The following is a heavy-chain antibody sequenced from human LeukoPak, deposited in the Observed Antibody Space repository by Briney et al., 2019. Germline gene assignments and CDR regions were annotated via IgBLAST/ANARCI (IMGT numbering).Heavy chain of an antibody. CDR2: INHSGST. D-gene: IGHD2-2*01. J-gene: IGHJ5*01. CDR3: ARGRGYCSSTSCFVWFDP. V-gene: IGHV4-34*01. CDR1: GGSFSGYY. Sequence: SETLSLTCAVYGGSFSGYYWSWIRQPPGKGLEWIGEINHSGSTNYNPSLKSRVTISVDTSKNQISLKLSSVTAADTAVYYCARGRGYCSSTSCFVWFDPWGQGTLVTVSS.